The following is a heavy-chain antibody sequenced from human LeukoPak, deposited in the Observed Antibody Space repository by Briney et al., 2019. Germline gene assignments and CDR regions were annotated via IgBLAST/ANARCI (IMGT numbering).Heavy chain of an antibody. CDR1: GFAFSDYW. J-gene: IGHJ4*02. Sequence: GGSLRLSCAASGFAFSDYWMTWVRQAPGKGLEWVAHINQDGSKERYMDSVKARFTISRDNAKNSLSLQMNSLRAEDTAVYYCVRDGGVSGYDLLDYWGQGTLVTVSS. D-gene: IGHD5-12*01. CDR2: INQDGSKE. CDR3: VRDGGVSGYDLLDY. V-gene: IGHV3-7*01.